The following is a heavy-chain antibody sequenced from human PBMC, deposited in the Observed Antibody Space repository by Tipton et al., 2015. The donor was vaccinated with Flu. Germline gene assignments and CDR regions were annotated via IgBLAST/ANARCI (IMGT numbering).Heavy chain of an antibody. V-gene: IGHV6-1*01. Sequence: LVQPSQTLSLTCAIPGDSVSSNSAAWSWIRQSPSRGLEWLGRTFYRSAWHNNSAVSVKSRITINADTSKNQFSLQLSSVTPEDTAVYYCASGYYYRGDYWGQGTLVTVSS. J-gene: IGHJ4*02. D-gene: IGHD3-22*01. CDR1: GDSVSSNSAA. CDR2: TFYRSAWHN. CDR3: ASGYYYRGDY.